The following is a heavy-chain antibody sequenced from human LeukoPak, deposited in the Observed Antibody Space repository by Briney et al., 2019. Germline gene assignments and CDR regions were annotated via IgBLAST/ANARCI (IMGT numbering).Heavy chain of an antibody. Sequence: GGSLRLSCAASGFTFSNYNMNWVRQTPGKGLEWVSSISRTSNYIYYADSVKGRFTISRDNAKNSLFLQMNSLRAEGTAVYYCTRGPAAMTTDWGQGTLVTVSS. CDR1: GFTFSNYN. D-gene: IGHD5-18*01. CDR3: TRGPAAMTTD. J-gene: IGHJ4*02. V-gene: IGHV3-21*01. CDR2: ISRTSNYI.